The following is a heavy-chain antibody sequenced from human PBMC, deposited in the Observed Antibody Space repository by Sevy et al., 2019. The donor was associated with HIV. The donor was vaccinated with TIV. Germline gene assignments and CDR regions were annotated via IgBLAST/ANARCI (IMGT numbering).Heavy chain of an antibody. V-gene: IGHV7-4-1*02. CDR2: INTNTGNP. CDR3: ARDITMVRGVPRWFDP. D-gene: IGHD3-10*01. CDR1: GYTFITYA. J-gene: IGHJ5*02. Sequence: ASVKVSCKASGYTFITYAMNWVRQTPGQGLEWMGSINTNTGNPTYAQGFTGRFVFSLDTSVSTAYLQISSLKAEDTAVYYCARDITMVRGVPRWFDPWGQGTLVTVSS.